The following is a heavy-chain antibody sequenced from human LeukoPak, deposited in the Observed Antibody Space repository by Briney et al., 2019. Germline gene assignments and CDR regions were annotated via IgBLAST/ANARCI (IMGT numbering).Heavy chain of an antibody. CDR1: GYTFTSYG. CDR2: ISAYNGNT. D-gene: IGHD2-15*01. V-gene: IGHV1-18*01. CDR3: ARGGYCSGGSCFGYFDY. Sequence: VASVKVSCKASGYTFTSYGISWVRQAPGQGLEWMGWISAYNGNTNYAQKLQGRVTMTTDTPASTAYMELRSLRSDDTAVYYCARGGYCSGGSCFGYFDYWGQGTLVTVSS. J-gene: IGHJ4*02.